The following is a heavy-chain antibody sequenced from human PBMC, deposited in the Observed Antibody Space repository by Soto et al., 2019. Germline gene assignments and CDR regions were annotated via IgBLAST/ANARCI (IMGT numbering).Heavy chain of an antibody. CDR3: ASGWFGEFVYYFDY. J-gene: IGHJ4*02. CDR1: GYTFTSYG. V-gene: IGHV1-18*01. D-gene: IGHD3-10*01. Sequence: ASVKVSCKASGYTFTSYGISWVRQAPGQGLEWMGWISAYNGNTNYAQKLQGRVTMTTDTSTSTAYMELRSLGSDDTAVYYCASGWFGEFVYYFDYWGQGTLVTVSS. CDR2: ISAYNGNT.